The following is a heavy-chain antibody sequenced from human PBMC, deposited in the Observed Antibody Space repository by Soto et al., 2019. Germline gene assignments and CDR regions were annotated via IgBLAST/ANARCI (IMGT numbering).Heavy chain of an antibody. CDR3: ASYSPLVEATSHRWYYYYGMDV. J-gene: IGHJ6*02. CDR1: GGTFSSYA. D-gene: IGHD1-26*01. CDR2: IIPIFGTA. Sequence: QVQLVQSGAEVKKPGSSVKVSCKASGGTFSSYAISWVRQAPGQGLEWMGGIIPIFGTANYAQKYQGRVTITADKSTSNAKHELSSLRSEDTALYYCASYSPLVEATSHRWYYYYGMDVWGQGTTVTVSS. V-gene: IGHV1-69*06.